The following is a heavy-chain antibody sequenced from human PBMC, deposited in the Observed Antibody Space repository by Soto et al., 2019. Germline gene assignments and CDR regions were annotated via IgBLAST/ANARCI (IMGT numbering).Heavy chain of an antibody. J-gene: IGHJ4*02. CDR1: GYTFTSYG. CDR2: ISAYNGNT. V-gene: IGHV1-18*04. Sequence: ASVKVSCKASGYTFTSYGISWVRQAPGQGLEWMGWISAYNGNTNYAQKLQGRVTMTTDTSTSTAYMELRSLRSDDTAAYYCARDIRYSSGWYFDYWGQGTLVTVSS. CDR3: ARDIRYSSGWYFDY. D-gene: IGHD6-19*01.